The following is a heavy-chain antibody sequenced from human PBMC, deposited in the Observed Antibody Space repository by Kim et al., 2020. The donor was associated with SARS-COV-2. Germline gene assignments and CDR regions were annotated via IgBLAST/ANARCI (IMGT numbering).Heavy chain of an antibody. V-gene: IGHV3-11*01. Sequence: RFTISRDNAKNSLYLQMNSLRAEDTAVYYCARERGYSNSRADYYYYGMDVWGQGTTVTVSS. D-gene: IGHD6-6*01. CDR3: ARERGYSNSRADYYYYGMDV. J-gene: IGHJ6*02.